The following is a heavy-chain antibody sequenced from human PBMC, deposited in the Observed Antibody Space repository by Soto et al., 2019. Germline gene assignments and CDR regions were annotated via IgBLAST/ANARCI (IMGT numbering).Heavy chain of an antibody. Sequence: SETLSLTCTVSGGSISSYCRSWIRQPPGRGLEWMGYIYYSGSTNYNHSLKSRVTISVDTSKNQFSLKLSSVTAADTAVYYCARDNIAAAGTFDYWGQGTLV. CDR1: GGSISSYC. V-gene: IGHV4-59*01. CDR3: ARDNIAAAGTFDY. CDR2: IYYSGST. D-gene: IGHD6-13*01. J-gene: IGHJ4*02.